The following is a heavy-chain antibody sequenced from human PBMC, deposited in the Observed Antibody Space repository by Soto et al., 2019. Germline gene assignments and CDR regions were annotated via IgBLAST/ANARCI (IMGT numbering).Heavy chain of an antibody. D-gene: IGHD3-3*01. Sequence: GGSLRLSCAASGFTFSSYAMSWVRQAPGKGLEWVSAISGSGGSTYYADSVKGRFTISRDNSKNTLYLQMNSLRAEDTAVYYCAKVHVLRFLEWLPTVGGYFQHWGQGTLVTVSS. J-gene: IGHJ1*01. CDR1: GFTFSSYA. CDR3: AKVHVLRFLEWLPTVGGYFQH. V-gene: IGHV3-23*01. CDR2: ISGSGGST.